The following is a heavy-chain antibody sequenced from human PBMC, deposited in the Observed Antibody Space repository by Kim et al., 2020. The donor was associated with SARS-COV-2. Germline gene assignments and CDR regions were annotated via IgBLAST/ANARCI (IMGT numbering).Heavy chain of an antibody. J-gene: IGHJ4*02. Sequence: GGSLRLSCAASGFTFDDYAMHWVRQAPGKGLEWVSGISWNSGSIGYADSVKGRFTISRDNAKNSLYLQMNSLRAQDTALYYCAKDIGDIVVVPAWWAFDYWGQGTLVTVSS. D-gene: IGHD2-2*01. CDR3: AKDIGDIVVVPAWWAFDY. CDR1: GFTFDDYA. V-gene: IGHV3-9*01. CDR2: ISWNSGSI.